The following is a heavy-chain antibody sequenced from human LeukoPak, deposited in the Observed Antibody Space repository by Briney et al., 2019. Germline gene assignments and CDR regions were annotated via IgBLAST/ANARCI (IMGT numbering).Heavy chain of an antibody. CDR3: ASQIRGTVDY. Sequence: SETLSLTCTVSGGSITTFYWSWIRQPPGKGLEWIGEINHSGSTNYNPSLKSRVTISVDTSKNQFSLKLSSVTAADTAVYYCASQIRGTVDYWGQGTLVTVSS. J-gene: IGHJ4*02. V-gene: IGHV4-34*01. CDR1: GGSITTFY. CDR2: INHSGST. D-gene: IGHD3-16*01.